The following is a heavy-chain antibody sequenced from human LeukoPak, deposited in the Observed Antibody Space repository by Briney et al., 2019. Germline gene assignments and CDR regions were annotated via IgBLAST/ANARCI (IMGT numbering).Heavy chain of an antibody. CDR2: IRYDGGNK. V-gene: IGHV3-30*02. Sequence: GGSLRLSCAASGFPFSSYAMSWVRQAPGKGLEWLAFIRYDGGNKYYADSVKGRFTISRDNSKNTLYLQMNSLRAEDTAVYYCARPNYGSGSYDYMDVWGKGTTVTVSS. CDR1: GFPFSSYA. D-gene: IGHD3-10*01. CDR3: ARPNYGSGSYDYMDV. J-gene: IGHJ6*03.